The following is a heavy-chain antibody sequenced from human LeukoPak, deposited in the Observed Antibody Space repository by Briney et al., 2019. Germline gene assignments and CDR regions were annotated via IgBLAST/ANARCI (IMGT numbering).Heavy chain of an antibody. J-gene: IGHJ4*02. CDR2: IYYSGST. CDR3: ARGKTGYSSSWYYFREGGGFDY. Sequence: PSGTLSLTCTVSGGSISSYYWSWIRQPPGKGLEWIGYIYYSGSTNYNPSLKSRVTISVDTSKNQFSLKLSSVTAADTAVYYCARGKTGYSSSWYYFREGGGFDYWGQGTLVTVSS. V-gene: IGHV4-59*01. D-gene: IGHD6-13*01. CDR1: GGSISSYY.